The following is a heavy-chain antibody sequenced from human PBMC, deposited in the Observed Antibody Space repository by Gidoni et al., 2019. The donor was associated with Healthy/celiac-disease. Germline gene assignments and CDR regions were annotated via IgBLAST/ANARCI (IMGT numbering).Heavy chain of an antibody. D-gene: IGHD2-2*02. CDR3: ARVDCSSTSCHMIYGMDV. CDR2: INHSGST. Sequence: QVQLQQWGAGLLKPSETLSLTCAVSGGSFSCYYWSWIRQPPGKGLEWIGEINHSGSTNYNPSLKSRVTISVDTSKNQFSLKLSSVTAADTAVYYCARVDCSSTSCHMIYGMDVWGQGTTVTVSS. CDR1: GGSFSCYY. V-gene: IGHV4-34*01. J-gene: IGHJ6*02.